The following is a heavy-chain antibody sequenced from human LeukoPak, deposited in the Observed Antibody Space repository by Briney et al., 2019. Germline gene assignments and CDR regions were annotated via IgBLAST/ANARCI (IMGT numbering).Heavy chain of an antibody. V-gene: IGHV4-4*07. D-gene: IGHD2-15*01. CDR1: GASISGYY. J-gene: IGHJ5*02. CDR3: ARVICGGGSCYSDNWFDP. CDR2: IYTSGST. Sequence: SETLSLTCTVSGASISGYYWTWIRQPAGEGLEWIGRIYTSGSTKYNPSLKSRVSMSVDTSRNQFSLKVSSVTAADTAVYYCARVICGGGSCYSDNWFDPWGQGTLVTVSS.